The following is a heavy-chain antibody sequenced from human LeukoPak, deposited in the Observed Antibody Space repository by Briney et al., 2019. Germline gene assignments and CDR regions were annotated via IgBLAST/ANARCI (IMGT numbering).Heavy chain of an antibody. D-gene: IGHD3-22*01. CDR2: IYYSGST. J-gene: IGHJ4*02. Sequence: SETLSLTCTIPGGSISTYFWNWIRQPPGKGLEWIGNIYYSGSTNYNPSLKSRVTISVDTSKNQFSLKLSSVTAADTAVYYCVRRSGYSSSEDYWGQGILVTVSS. V-gene: IGHV4-59*08. CDR1: GGSISTYF. CDR3: VRRSGYSSSEDY.